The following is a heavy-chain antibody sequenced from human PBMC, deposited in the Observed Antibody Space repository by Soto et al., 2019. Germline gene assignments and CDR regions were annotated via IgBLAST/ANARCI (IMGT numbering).Heavy chain of an antibody. CDR3: ARGTHCSSTSCYNWFDP. V-gene: IGHV4-4*07. CDR1: GGSITTYY. Sequence: QVQLQEWGPGLVKPSETLSLTCTVSGGSITTYYWSWIRQPAGKGLEWIGRIYSGGSTNYNPSLRSRVTVSVDMSKNQFSLKLSSVTAADTAVYYCARGTHCSSTSCYNWFDPWGQGTLVTVSS. CDR2: IYSGGST. J-gene: IGHJ5*02. D-gene: IGHD2-2*02.